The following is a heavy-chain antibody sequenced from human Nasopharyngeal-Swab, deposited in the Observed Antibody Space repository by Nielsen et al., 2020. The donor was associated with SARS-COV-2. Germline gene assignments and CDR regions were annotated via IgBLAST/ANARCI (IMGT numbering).Heavy chain of an antibody. D-gene: IGHD2-2*01. CDR3: ARVPAGCSSTSCYLTD. V-gene: IGHV4-4*02. J-gene: IGHJ4*02. Sequence: SETLSLTCAVSGGSISSPNWWNWVSQPPGKGLEWIGEISHSGLTNYNPSLKSPVTISIDNSKNQFSLRLNSMTAADTAVYHCARVPAGCSSTSCYLTDWGQGILVTVSS. CDR1: GGSISSPNW. CDR2: ISHSGLT.